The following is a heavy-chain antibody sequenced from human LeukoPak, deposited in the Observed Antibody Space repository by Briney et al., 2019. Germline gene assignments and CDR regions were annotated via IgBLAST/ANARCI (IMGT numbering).Heavy chain of an antibody. CDR3: ARDVSSSTRAFDI. J-gene: IGHJ3*02. V-gene: IGHV3-48*03. CDR2: ISSRTSHT. CDR1: GFTLSTYE. D-gene: IGHD2-8*01. Sequence: PGGSLRLSCAASGFTLSTYEMTWVRQAPGKGLEWVSFISSRTSHTFYADSVKGRFTIFRDTAKNSLYLQMNNLRGEDTAVYYCARDVSSSTRAFDIWGQGTMVAVS.